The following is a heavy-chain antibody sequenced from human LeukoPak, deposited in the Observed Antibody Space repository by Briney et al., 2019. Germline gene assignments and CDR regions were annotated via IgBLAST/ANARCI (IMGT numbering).Heavy chain of an antibody. CDR2: INHSGST. J-gene: IGHJ3*02. CDR3: ARVSRVLMVYAIRIGAFEI. CDR1: GGSFIGYY. V-gene: IGHV4-34*01. D-gene: IGHD2-8*01. Sequence: SETLSLTSAVYGGSFIGYYSRWIRQPPGKGLEWIGEINHSGSTNYNPSLTSRVTISVGTSKNQFSLKLSSVTAGDTAVYYCARVSRVLMVYAIRIGAFEIWGQGTMVTVSS.